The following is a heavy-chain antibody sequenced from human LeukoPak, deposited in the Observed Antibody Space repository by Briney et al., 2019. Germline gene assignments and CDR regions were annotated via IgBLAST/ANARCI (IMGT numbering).Heavy chain of an antibody. Sequence: GGSLRLSCVGSGFTFSKYWMLWVRHAPGKGLESGSRINTDGTVTTYADSVKGRFTVSRDNADNTMFLQMNSVRDEDTAVYYCATKQWLAPPPDSWGQGTPVTVSS. D-gene: IGHD6-19*01. CDR2: INTDGTVT. V-gene: IGHV3-74*01. CDR1: GFTFSKYW. CDR3: ATKQWLAPPPDS. J-gene: IGHJ4*02.